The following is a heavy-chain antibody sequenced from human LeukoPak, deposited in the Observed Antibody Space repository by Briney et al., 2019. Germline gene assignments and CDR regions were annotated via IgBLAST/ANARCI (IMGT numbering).Heavy chain of an antibody. V-gene: IGHV3-23*01. J-gene: IGHJ4*02. Sequence: PGGSLRLSCAASGFTFSTYAMSWVRQAPGKGLEWVSAISGSGGSTYYADSVKGRFTISRDNSKNTLYLQMNSLRAEDTAVYYCAKAPYYYDSSGYYPPNGYFDYWGQGTLVTVSS. CDR2: ISGSGGST. CDR1: GFTFSTYA. D-gene: IGHD3-22*01. CDR3: AKAPYYYDSSGYYPPNGYFDY.